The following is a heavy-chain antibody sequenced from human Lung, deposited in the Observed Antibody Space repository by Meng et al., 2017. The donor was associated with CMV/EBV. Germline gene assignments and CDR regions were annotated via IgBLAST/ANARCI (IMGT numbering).Heavy chain of an antibody. CDR1: GTFSSYA. J-gene: IGHJ4*02. Sequence: GTFSSYAISWVRQAPGQGLEWMGGIIPCFGSANYAQKFQGRVTITTDEFTTTAYMELSSLRSEDTAVYYCASSYYYDSSGYVYFDYWGQGTLVTVSS. CDR2: IIPCFGSA. D-gene: IGHD3-22*01. CDR3: ASSYYYDSSGYVYFDY. V-gene: IGHV1-69*05.